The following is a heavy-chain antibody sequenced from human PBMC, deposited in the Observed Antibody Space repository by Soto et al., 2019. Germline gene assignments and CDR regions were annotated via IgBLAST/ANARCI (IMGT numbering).Heavy chain of an antibody. CDR3: ASRSGNSQGGFDY. D-gene: IGHD1-7*01. V-gene: IGHV4-39*01. CDR2: IYYSGST. CDR1: GGSISSSSYY. Sequence: QLQLQESGPGLVKPSETLSLTCTVSGGSISSSSYYWGWIRQPPGKGLEWIGSIYYSGSTYYNPSLKSRVNISVDTSKNQFSLKLSSVTAADTAVYYCASRSGNSQGGFDYWGQGTLVTVSS. J-gene: IGHJ4*02.